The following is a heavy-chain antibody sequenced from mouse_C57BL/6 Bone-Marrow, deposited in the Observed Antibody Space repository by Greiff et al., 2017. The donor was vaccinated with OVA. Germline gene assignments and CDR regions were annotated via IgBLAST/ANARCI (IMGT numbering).Heavy chain of an antibody. CDR2: ISYDGSN. J-gene: IGHJ4*01. CDR1: GYSITSGYY. V-gene: IGHV3-6*01. Sequence: ESGPGLVKPSQSLSLTCSVTGYSITSGYYWNWIRQFPGNKLEWMGYISYDGSNNYNPSLKNRISITRDTSKNQFFLKLNSVTTEDTATYYCARGALYYEYGGAMDYWGQGTSVTVSS. D-gene: IGHD2-4*01. CDR3: ARGALYYEYGGAMDY.